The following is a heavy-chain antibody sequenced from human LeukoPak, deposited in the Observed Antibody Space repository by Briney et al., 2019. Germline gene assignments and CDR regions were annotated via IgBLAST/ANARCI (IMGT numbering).Heavy chain of an antibody. J-gene: IGHJ4*02. CDR3: TRETSSRYFDY. V-gene: IGHV1-2*02. Sequence: ASVKVSCKVSGYTFIGYYIHWVRQAPGQGLEWMGWINPNSGATNYAQKFQGRVTMTRDTSISTAYMELSRLRSDDTAVYYCTRETSSRYFDYWGQGTLVTVSS. CDR2: INPNSGAT. CDR1: GYTFIGYY.